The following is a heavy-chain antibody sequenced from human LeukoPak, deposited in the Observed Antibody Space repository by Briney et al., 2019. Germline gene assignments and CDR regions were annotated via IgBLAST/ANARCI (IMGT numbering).Heavy chain of an antibody. Sequence: GASVKVSCKASGYTFTSYGISWVRQAPGQGLEWMGWISAYNGNTNYAQKLQGRVTMTTDTSTSTAYMELRSLRSDDTAVYYCARTERGQLRYFDWLLSFDYWGQGTLVTVSS. V-gene: IGHV1-18*01. CDR1: GYTFTSYG. J-gene: IGHJ4*02. CDR3: ARTERGQLRYFDWLLSFDY. D-gene: IGHD3-9*01. CDR2: ISAYNGNT.